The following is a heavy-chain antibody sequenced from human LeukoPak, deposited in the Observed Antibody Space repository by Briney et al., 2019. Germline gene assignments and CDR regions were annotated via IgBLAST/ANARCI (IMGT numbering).Heavy chain of an antibody. V-gene: IGHV3-30*18. CDR2: IYFDGSDK. D-gene: IGHD5-18*01. Sequence: GRSLRLSCTASGYTFSSCGKQWVPRAPGKGLVWVAVIYFDGSDKFHADSVKGRFTLSRDISKNTPYVHMNTPRAEDTAVYYCAKDHQWGYGYYFDYWGQGALVTVSS. CDR1: GYTFSSCG. CDR3: AKDHQWGYGYYFDY. J-gene: IGHJ4*02.